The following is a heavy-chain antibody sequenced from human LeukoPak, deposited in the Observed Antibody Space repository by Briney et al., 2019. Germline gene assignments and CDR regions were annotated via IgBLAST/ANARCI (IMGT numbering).Heavy chain of an antibody. CDR1: GFTFSSYA. D-gene: IGHD3-10*01. CDR2: ISGSGGST. V-gene: IGHV3-23*01. CDR3: AKAEVDYYGSGSYYME. Sequence: GGSLRLSCAASGFTFSSYAMSWVRQAPGKGLESVSAISGSGGSTYYADSVKGRFTISRDNSKNTLYLQMNSLRAEDTAVYYCAKAEVDYYGSGSYYMEWGQGTLVTVSS. J-gene: IGHJ4*02.